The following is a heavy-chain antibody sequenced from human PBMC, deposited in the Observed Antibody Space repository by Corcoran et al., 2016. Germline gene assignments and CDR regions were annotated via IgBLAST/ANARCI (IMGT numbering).Heavy chain of an antibody. Sequence: QVQLVQSGAEVKKPGASVKVSCKASGYTFTSYDINWVRQATGQGLEWLGWMNPNSGNTGYAQKFQGRVTMTRNTSISTAYMELSSLRSEDTAVYFCARRISITMIVFWFDPWGQATLVTVSS. D-gene: IGHD3-22*01. J-gene: IGHJ5*02. CDR2: MNPNSGNT. CDR1: GYTFTSYD. CDR3: ARRISITMIVFWFDP. V-gene: IGHV1-8*01.